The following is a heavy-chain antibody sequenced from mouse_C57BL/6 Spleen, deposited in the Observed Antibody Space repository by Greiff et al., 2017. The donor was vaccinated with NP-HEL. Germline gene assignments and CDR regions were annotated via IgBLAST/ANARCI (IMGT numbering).Heavy chain of an antibody. D-gene: IGHD4-1*01. CDR1: GFTFSSYT. CDR2: ISGGGGNT. V-gene: IGHV5-9*01. Sequence: EVNLVESGGGLVKPGGSLKLSCAASGFTFSSYTMSWVRQTPEKRLEWVATISGGGGNTYYPDSVKGRFTISRDNAKNTLYLQMSSLRSEDTALYYCARGGTGTGYWGQGTTLTVSS. CDR3: ARGGTGTGY. J-gene: IGHJ2*01.